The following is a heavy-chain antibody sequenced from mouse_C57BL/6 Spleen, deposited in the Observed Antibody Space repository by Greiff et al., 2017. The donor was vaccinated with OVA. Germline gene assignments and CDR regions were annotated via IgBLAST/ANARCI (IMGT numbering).Heavy chain of an antibody. Sequence: VQLQQSGAELVKPGASVKLSCTASGFTINDYYMHWVKQRTEQGLEWIGWIDPEDGDTKYAPKFKGKATLTADTSSNTAYLQLSSLTAEDSAVCYCGYEAYWGQGTLVTVSA. CDR1: GFTINDYY. CDR3: GYEAY. J-gene: IGHJ3*01. V-gene: IGHV14-2*01. CDR2: IDPEDGDT. D-gene: IGHD2-10*02.